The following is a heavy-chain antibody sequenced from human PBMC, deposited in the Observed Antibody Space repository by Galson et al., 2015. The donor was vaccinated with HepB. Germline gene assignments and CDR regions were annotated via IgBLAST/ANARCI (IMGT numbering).Heavy chain of an antibody. CDR2: IRYDEYKY. V-gene: IGHV3-7*03. CDR3: AKDGIMVSNNPYQLHF. Sequence: SLRLSCAASGFSFSDYWMSWIRQAPGRRPEWVANIRYDEYKYSYAAFVKGRFTISRDNSRNTVVLQLSSLRPEDTAVYYCAKDGIMVSNNPYQLHFWGQGTLVSVSS. CDR1: GFSFSDYW. J-gene: IGHJ4*02. D-gene: IGHD2-8*01.